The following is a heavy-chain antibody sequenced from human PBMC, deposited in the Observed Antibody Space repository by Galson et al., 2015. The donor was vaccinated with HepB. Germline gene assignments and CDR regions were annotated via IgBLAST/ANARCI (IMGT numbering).Heavy chain of an antibody. Sequence: SLRLSCAASGFTFSSYWMHWVRQAPGKGLVWVSRINSDGSSTSYADSVKGRFTISRDNAKNTLYLQMNSLRAEDTAVYYCARDRSPHLIRFLEWAPGEKDYWGQGTLVTVSS. D-gene: IGHD3-3*01. CDR2: INSDGSST. CDR3: ARDRSPHLIRFLEWAPGEKDY. CDR1: GFTFSSYW. V-gene: IGHV3-74*01. J-gene: IGHJ4*02.